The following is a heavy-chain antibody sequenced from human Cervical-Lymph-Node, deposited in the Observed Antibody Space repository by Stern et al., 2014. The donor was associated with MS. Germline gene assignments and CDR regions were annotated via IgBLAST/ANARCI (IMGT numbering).Heavy chain of an antibody. CDR1: GGSISSSNW. V-gene: IGHV4-4*02. J-gene: IGHJ6*02. Sequence: QVQLQESGPGLVKPSGTLSLTCAVSGGSISSSNWWSWVRQPPGKGLEWIGEIYHSGSTNYNPSLKSRVTISVDKSKNQFSLKLSSVTAADTAVYYCARVPYLAARPPYYYYYGMDVWGQGTTVTVSS. CDR2: IYHSGST. CDR3: ARVPYLAARPPYYYYYGMDV. D-gene: IGHD6-6*01.